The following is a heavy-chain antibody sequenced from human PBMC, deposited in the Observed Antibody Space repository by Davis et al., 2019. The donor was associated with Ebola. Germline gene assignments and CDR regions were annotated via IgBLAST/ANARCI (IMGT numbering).Heavy chain of an antibody. CDR1: GYTFTGYY. Sequence: ASVKVSCKASGYTFTGYYMHWVRQAPGQGLEWMGWINPNSGGTNYAQKFQGWVTMTRNTSISTAYMELSSLRSEDTAVYYCARDVLLWFRESGYYYYGMDVWGQGTTVTVSS. D-gene: IGHD3-10*01. CDR2: INPNSGGT. CDR3: ARDVLLWFRESGYYYYGMDV. J-gene: IGHJ6*02. V-gene: IGHV1-2*04.